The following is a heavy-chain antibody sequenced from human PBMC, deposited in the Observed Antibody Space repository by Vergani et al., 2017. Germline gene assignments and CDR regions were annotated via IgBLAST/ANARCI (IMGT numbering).Heavy chain of an antibody. Sequence: VQLVESGGGLVKPGGSLRLSCAASGFTFSDFSMSWVRQAPGKGLEWVAVISDDGSNKFYTDSVKGRFSISRDNSKNTLYLKMNSLRAEDTAVYYCAKGGHWNYDFDYWGQGTLVTVSS. CDR3: AKGGHWNYDFDY. J-gene: IGHJ4*02. D-gene: IGHD1-7*01. V-gene: IGHV3-30*18. CDR1: GFTFSDFS. CDR2: ISDDGSNK.